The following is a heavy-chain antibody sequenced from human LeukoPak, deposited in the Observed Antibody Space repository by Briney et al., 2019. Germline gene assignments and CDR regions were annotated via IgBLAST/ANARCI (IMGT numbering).Heavy chain of an antibody. CDR2: LGSAGDK. CDR3: ARAKRETSTRPWTSGMDV. D-gene: IGHD3/OR15-3a*01. CDR1: GYTLSDYD. J-gene: IGHJ6*02. Sequence: GGSLRLSCAASGYTLSDYDIHWVRQPIGKGLDWVSGLGSAGDKYHAGSERGRFTISREDAENSVYLQMNGLRPEDTAIYYCARAKRETSTRPWTSGMDVWGQGTRVTVSS. V-gene: IGHV3-13*01.